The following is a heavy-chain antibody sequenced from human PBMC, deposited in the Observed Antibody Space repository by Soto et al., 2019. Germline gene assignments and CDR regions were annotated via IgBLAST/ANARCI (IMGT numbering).Heavy chain of an antibody. J-gene: IGHJ4*02. CDR1: GGSISSSNW. V-gene: IGHV4-4*02. D-gene: IGHD1-26*01. Sequence: SETLSLTCAVSGGSISSSNWWSWVRQPPGKGLEWIGEIYHSGSTNYNPSLKSRVTISVDKSKNQFSLKLSSVTAADTAVYYCASAQYSGSRYYFDYWGQGTLVTVSS. CDR2: IYHSGST. CDR3: ASAQYSGSRYYFDY.